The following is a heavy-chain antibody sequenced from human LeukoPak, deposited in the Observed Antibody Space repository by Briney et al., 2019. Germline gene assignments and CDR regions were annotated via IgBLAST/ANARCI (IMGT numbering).Heavy chain of an antibody. J-gene: IGHJ4*02. CDR2: ISGSGGST. D-gene: IGHD2-2*01. V-gene: IGHV3-23*01. CDR1: GFTFTTFA. CDR3: AKAHCSPTSSSRIDY. Sequence: GGSPRLSCEPSGFTFTTFAIGCGCQLQGKRLCSGSAISGSGGSTFYPDSVKGRFTISRDNSKNPVYLQMSGLRAEDTALYYCAKAHCSPTSSSRIDYWGQGTLVTVSS.